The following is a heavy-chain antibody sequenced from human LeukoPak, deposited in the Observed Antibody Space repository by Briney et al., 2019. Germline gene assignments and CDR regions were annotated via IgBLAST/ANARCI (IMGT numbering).Heavy chain of an antibody. CDR3: ARVGELLGPPYYFDY. D-gene: IGHD3-10*01. CDR1: GGSISSGDYY. Sequence: SETLSLTCTVSGGSISSGDYYWSWIRQPPGKGLEWIGYIYYSGSTYYNPSLKSRVTISVDTSKNQFSLKLSSVTAADTAVYYCARVGELLGPPYYFDYWGQGTLVTVSS. CDR2: IYYSGST. J-gene: IGHJ4*02. V-gene: IGHV4-30-4*01.